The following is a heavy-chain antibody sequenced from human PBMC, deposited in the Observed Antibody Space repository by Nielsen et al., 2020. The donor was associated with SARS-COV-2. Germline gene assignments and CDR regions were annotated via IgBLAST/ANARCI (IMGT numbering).Heavy chain of an antibody. V-gene: IGHV4-59*01. CDR2: IYFSGST. D-gene: IGHD3-10*01. CDR1: GDSFSIYY. Sequence: ETLSLTCSVSGDSFSIYYWSWIRQPPGKGLEWIGYIYFSGSTTYNPSLKSRVTISVDTSKSHFSLKLNSVTAADTADYYCARGKRGVAFDVWGQGSMVTVSS. CDR3: ARGKRGVAFDV. J-gene: IGHJ3*01.